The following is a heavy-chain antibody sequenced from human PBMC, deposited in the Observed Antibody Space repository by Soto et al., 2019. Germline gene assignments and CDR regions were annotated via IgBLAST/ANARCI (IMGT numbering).Heavy chain of an antibody. J-gene: IGHJ6*03. V-gene: IGHV3-21*04. D-gene: IGHD2-2*01. CDR3: ASPVVPAAINYYYYYMDV. Sequence: GGSLRLSCAASGFTFSSYSMNWVRQAPGKGLEWVSSISSSSSYIYYADSVKGRFTISRDNAKNSLYLQMNSLRAEDTAVYYCASPVVPAAINYYYYYMDVWGKGTTVTVSS. CDR1: GFTFSSYS. CDR2: ISSSSSYI.